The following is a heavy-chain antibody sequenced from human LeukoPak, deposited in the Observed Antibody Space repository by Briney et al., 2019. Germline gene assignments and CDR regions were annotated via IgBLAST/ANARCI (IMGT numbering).Heavy chain of an antibody. D-gene: IGHD6-19*01. CDR1: GFTFISYC. J-gene: IGHJ3*02. CDR2: IKQDGSEK. Sequence: GGSLRLSCAASGFTFISYCMSWVRQAPGKGLEWVANIKQDGSEKYYVDSVKGRFTISRDNAKNSLYLQMNSLRAEDTAVYYCARVLWGSGCHDAFDIWGQGTMVTVSS. V-gene: IGHV3-7*01. CDR3: ARVLWGSGCHDAFDI.